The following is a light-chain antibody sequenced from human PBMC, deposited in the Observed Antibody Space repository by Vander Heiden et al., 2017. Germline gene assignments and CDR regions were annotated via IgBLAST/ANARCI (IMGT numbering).Light chain of an antibody. V-gene: IGKV1-5*03. Sequence: DIQMTQSPSTLSASVGDRVTITCRASQSISSWLAWYQQKPGKAPKLLIYKASSLESGVPSRFSGSGYGTEFTLTISSRQPDDFATYYCQQYNSIKLYTFGQGTKLEIK. CDR1: QSISSW. CDR2: KAS. CDR3: QQYNSIKLYT. J-gene: IGKJ2*01.